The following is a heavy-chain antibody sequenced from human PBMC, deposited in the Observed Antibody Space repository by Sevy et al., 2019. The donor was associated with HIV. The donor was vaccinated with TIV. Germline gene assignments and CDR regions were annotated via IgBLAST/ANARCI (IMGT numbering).Heavy chain of an antibody. CDR2: ISSSSSYI. CDR1: GFTFSSYS. CDR3: VRGVLRFGELEPLDY. Sequence: GGSLRLSCAASGFTFSSYSMNWVRQAPGKGLEWVSSISSSSSYIYYADSVKGRFTISRDNAKNSLYLQMSSLRAEDRVVYHCVRGVLRFGELEPLDYWGLGTLVTVSS. J-gene: IGHJ4*02. D-gene: IGHD3-10*01. V-gene: IGHV3-21*06.